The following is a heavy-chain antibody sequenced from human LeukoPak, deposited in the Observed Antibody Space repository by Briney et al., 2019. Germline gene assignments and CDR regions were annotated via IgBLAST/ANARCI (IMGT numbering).Heavy chain of an antibody. CDR2: IYPGDSDT. V-gene: IGHV5-51*01. D-gene: IGHD5-18*01. CDR1: GYSFTSYW. CDR3: ARQGSGYSYGYVYFDY. J-gene: IGHJ4*02. Sequence: ESLKISRKGSGYSFTSYWIGWVRQIPGKGLEWKGIIYPGDSDTRYSPSFQGQVTISADKSISTAYLQWSSLKASDTAMYYCARQGSGYSYGYVYFDYWGQGTLVTVSS.